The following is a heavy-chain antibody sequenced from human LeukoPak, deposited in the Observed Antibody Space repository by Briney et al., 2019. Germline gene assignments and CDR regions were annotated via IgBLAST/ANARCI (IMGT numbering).Heavy chain of an antibody. CDR2: ISRSGSTK. V-gene: IGHV3-11*04. J-gene: IGHJ5*02. CDR1: GGSISSSSYY. Sequence: LSLTCTVSGGSISSSSYYWGWIRQPPGKGLEWVSSISRSGSTKYYADSVKGRFTISRDNAKNSLYLQMNSLTAEDTAVYYCAKSSTSYEIALDPWGQGTLVTISS. CDR3: AKSSTSYEIALDP. D-gene: IGHD6-13*01.